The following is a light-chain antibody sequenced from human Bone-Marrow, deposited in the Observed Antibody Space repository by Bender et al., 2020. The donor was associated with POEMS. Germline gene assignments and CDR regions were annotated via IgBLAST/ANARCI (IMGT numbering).Light chain of an antibody. CDR1: GGSVASNY. CDR2: EDN. V-gene: IGLV6-57*02. CDR3: QSFDSGNRGV. Sequence: NFMLTQPHSVSGSPGKTVTISCTGTGGSVASNYVQWYQQRPGSAPTTVIYEDNQRPSGVPDRFSGSLDSSSNSASLVISELKTEDEADYFCQSFDSGNRGVFGGGTKLTVL. J-gene: IGLJ3*02.